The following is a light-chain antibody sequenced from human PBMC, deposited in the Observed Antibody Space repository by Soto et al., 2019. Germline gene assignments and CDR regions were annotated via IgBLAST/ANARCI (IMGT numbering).Light chain of an antibody. CDR3: SLYTTSSTLE. V-gene: IGLV2-14*01. J-gene: IGLJ2*01. CDR1: SSDIGGYNY. Sequence: QSALTQPASVSGSPGQSITISCTGTSSDIGGYNYVSWYQQYPGKAPKLMIYEVNNRPSGVSSRFSGSRYGNTASLTIPGRQAEDEADYYCSLYTTSSTLEFGGGTQLTVL. CDR2: EVN.